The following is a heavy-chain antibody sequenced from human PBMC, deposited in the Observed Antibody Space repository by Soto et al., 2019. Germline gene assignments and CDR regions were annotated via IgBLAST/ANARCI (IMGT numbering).Heavy chain of an antibody. D-gene: IGHD2-2*01. CDR2: ISYSGSS. CDR3: ARLHCNSPNCVPLDP. V-gene: IGHV4-39*01. Sequence: QLQLQESGPGLVKPSETLSLTCTVSGGSISDDTYYWGWIRQPPGKGLEWIGSISYSGSSSYNPSLKGRVTMSVDTSKKQLSLRLSSVIAADTAVYYCARLHCNSPNCVPLDPWGQGTLVIVSS. CDR1: GGSISDDTYY. J-gene: IGHJ5*02.